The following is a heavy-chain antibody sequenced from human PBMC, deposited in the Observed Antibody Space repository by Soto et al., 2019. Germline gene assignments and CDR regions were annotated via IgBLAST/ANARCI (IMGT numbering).Heavy chain of an antibody. CDR3: ARGPGTMAKIDY. CDR2: IYYSGST. D-gene: IGHD3-10*01. CDR1: GGSISSGGYY. V-gene: IGHV4-31*03. Sequence: SETLSLTCTVSGGSISSGGYYWSWIRQHPGKGLEWIGYIYYSGSTFYNPSLKSRVTISVDTSKNQFSLKLSSVTAADTAVYYCARGPGTMAKIDYWGQGTLVTVSS. J-gene: IGHJ4*02.